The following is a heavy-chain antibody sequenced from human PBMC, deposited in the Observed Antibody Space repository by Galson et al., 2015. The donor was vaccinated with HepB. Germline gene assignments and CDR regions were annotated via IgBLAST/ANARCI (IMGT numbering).Heavy chain of an antibody. CDR3: ATTAGFYDILTGYFDY. Sequence: SVKVSCKASGGTFSSYTISWVRQAPGQGLEWMGRIIPILGIANYAQKFQGRVTIAAGKSTSTAYMELSSLRSEDTAVYYCATTAGFYDILTGYFDYWGQGTLVTVSS. CDR2: IIPILGIA. J-gene: IGHJ4*02. D-gene: IGHD3-9*01. V-gene: IGHV1-69*02. CDR1: GGTFSSYT.